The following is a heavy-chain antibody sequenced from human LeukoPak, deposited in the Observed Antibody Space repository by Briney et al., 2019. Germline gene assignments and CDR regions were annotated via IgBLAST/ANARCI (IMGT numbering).Heavy chain of an antibody. V-gene: IGHV3-23*01. CDR3: AKEEQLWLTGTALR. CDR1: GFTFSSYA. J-gene: IGHJ4*02. D-gene: IGHD5-18*01. Sequence: GGSLRLSCAASGFTFSSYAMSWVRQAPGKGLEWVSAISGSGGSTYYTDSVKGRFTISRDNSKNTLYLQMNSLRAEDTAVYYCAKEEQLWLTGTALRWGQGTLVTVSS. CDR2: ISGSGGST.